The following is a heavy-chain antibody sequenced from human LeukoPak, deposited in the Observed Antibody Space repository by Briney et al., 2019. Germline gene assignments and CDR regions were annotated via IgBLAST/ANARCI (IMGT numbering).Heavy chain of an antibody. Sequence: ASVKVSCKASGGTFSSYAISWVRQAPGQGREWMGGIIPIFGTANYAQKFQGRVTITADESTSTAYMELSSLRSEDTAVYYCARLNYYDSSGYYEASGYWGQGTLVTVSS. CDR2: IIPIFGTA. D-gene: IGHD3-22*01. J-gene: IGHJ4*02. CDR1: GGTFSSYA. CDR3: ARLNYYDSSGYYEASGY. V-gene: IGHV1-69*13.